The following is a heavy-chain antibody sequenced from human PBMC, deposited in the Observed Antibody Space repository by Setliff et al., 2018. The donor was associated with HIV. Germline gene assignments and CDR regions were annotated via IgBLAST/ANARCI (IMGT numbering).Heavy chain of an antibody. CDR1: GGSITGHY. D-gene: IGHD5-18*01. CDR3: ARTLRAAAMGYFDY. CDR2: IHYSGSS. J-gene: IGHJ4*02. Sequence: SETLSLTCTVSGGSITGHYWSWIRQPPGKGLEWIGYIHYSGSSNYNPSLKSRVSISVDTSKKQVSLKLNSVTAADTAVYYCARTLRAAAMGYFDYWGQGTLVTVSS. V-gene: IGHV4-59*11.